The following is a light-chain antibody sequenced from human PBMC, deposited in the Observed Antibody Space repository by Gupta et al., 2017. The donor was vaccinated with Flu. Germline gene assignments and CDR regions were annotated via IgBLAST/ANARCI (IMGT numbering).Light chain of an antibody. J-gene: IGKJ1*01. Sequence: EIVLTQSPGTLSWSPGERATLSCRASQSFGSRSLAWYQQKPGQAPRLLIYGASTRATDIPDRFSGTGSGTDFTLTISRLEPEDFAVYYCQQYARSPWTFGQGTKVEI. CDR3: QQYARSPWT. CDR1: QSFGSRS. V-gene: IGKV3-20*01. CDR2: GAS.